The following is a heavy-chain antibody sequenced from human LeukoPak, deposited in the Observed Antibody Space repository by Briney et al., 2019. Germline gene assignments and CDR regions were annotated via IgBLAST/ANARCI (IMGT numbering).Heavy chain of an antibody. CDR1: GFTFSNYA. CDR3: AKETAVAARLIDY. Sequence: GGSLRLSCAASGFTFSNYAMTWVRQAPGKGLEWVSAISGGDSNTYYADSVKGRFTISRDNSQTTLCLQLNSLRADDTAVYYCAKETAVAARLIDYWGQGTLVTVS. J-gene: IGHJ4*02. CDR2: ISGGDSNT. D-gene: IGHD6-6*01. V-gene: IGHV3-23*01.